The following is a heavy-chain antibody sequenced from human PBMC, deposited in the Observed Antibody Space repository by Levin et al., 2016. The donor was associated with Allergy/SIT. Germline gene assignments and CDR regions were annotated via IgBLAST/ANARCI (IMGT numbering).Heavy chain of an antibody. Sequence: GESLKISCSASGFTFSYHGLHWVRQAPGKGLEWVAVVSHDGTKKHYADSVKGRFTISRDNSKNALYLQMNSLRTEDTAVYYCAKNYVPFDETYGPDYWGQGTLVTVSS. V-gene: IGHV3-30*18. CDR1: GFTFSYHG. D-gene: IGHD3-16*01. J-gene: IGHJ4*02. CDR3: AKNYVPFDETYGPDY. CDR2: VSHDGTKK.